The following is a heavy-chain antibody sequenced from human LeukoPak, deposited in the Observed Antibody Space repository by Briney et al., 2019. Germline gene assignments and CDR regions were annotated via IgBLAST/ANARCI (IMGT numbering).Heavy chain of an antibody. Sequence: GGSLRLSCAASGFTFSSYWMSWVRQAPGKGLEWVANIKQDGSEKYYVDSVKGRFTISRDNAKNSLYLQMNSLRAEDTAVYYCARIGGDIVVVITPYFDYWGQGTLVTVSS. D-gene: IGHD3-22*01. CDR2: IKQDGSEK. V-gene: IGHV3-7*01. CDR3: ARIGGDIVVVITPYFDY. CDR1: GFTFSSYW. J-gene: IGHJ4*02.